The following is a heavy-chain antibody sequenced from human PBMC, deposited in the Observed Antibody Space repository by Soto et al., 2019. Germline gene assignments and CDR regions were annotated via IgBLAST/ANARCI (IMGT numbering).Heavy chain of an antibody. V-gene: IGHV1-69*12. CDR3: ARGGSRWRQYLGY. CDR2: IIPIFGTA. CDR1: GGTFSSYA. Sequence: QVQLVQSGAAVKKPGSSVKVSCKASGGTFSSYAISWVRQAPGQGLEWMGGIIPIFGTANYAQKFQGRVTITADESTSRAYMELSSLRAEDPPVYYCARGGSRWRQYLGYWGQGTLVTVSS. J-gene: IGHJ4*02. D-gene: IGHD3-16*01.